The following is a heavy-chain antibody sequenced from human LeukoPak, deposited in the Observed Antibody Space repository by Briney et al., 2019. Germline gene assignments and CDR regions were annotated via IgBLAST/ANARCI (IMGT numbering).Heavy chain of an antibody. Sequence: PGKSLRLSCAASGFTFSSFGMHWVRQAPGKGLEWVALIWYDGSNKYYVGSVKGRFTISRDNSKNTLYLRMNSLRAEDTAVYYCARDGSFGEIIHFDYWGQGTLVTVSS. CDR2: IWYDGSNK. J-gene: IGHJ4*02. V-gene: IGHV3-33*01. CDR3: ARDGSFGEIIHFDY. CDR1: GFTFSSFG. D-gene: IGHD3-3*01.